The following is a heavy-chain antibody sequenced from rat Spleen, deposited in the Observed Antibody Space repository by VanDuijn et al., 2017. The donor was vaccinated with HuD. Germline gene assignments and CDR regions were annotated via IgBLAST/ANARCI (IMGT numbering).Heavy chain of an antibody. CDR3: ARRHYGYTDYFDY. Sequence: EVQLVESGGGLVQPGGSMKLSCAASGFTFSDYYMAWVRQAPKKGLEWVASISYEGSGTYYGDSVKGRFTISRDNTRNTLYLQMDNLRSEDTATYYCARRHYGYTDYFDYWGQGVMVTVSS. CDR1: GFTFSDYY. D-gene: IGHD1-9*01. CDR2: ISYEGSGT. J-gene: IGHJ2*01. V-gene: IGHV5-22*01.